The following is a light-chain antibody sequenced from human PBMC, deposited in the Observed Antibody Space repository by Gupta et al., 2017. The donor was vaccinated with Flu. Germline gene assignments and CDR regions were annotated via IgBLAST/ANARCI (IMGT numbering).Light chain of an antibody. CDR2: EVS. CDR1: SSDVSGYRY. CDR3: ISYTGSGTYV. Sequence: QPALTQPASMSGSPGQSITISCTGTSSDVSGYRYFSWCQQHPGKPPKLLIYEVSNRPSGVSSRFSGSRSGSTASLTISGLQAEDEADYYCISYTGSGTYVFGTGTRVTVL. V-gene: IGLV2-14*01. J-gene: IGLJ1*01.